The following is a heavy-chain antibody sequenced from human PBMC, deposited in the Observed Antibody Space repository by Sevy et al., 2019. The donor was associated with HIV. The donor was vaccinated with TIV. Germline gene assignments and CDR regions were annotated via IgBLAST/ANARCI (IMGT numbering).Heavy chain of an antibody. CDR3: AVSQFCGGDCYYFDQ. CDR2: INPSGGGT. D-gene: IGHD2-21*02. V-gene: IGHV1-46*01. CDR1: TYSSTIYY. J-gene: IGHJ4*02. Sequence: ASGKVSCRTSTYSSTIYYMQWVRQAPGQGLEWMGLINPSGGGTSYTQKFQDRVTMTWDTSTGTVYMDLRSLRSEDTAVYYCAVSQFCGGDCYYFDQWGQGTLVTVSS.